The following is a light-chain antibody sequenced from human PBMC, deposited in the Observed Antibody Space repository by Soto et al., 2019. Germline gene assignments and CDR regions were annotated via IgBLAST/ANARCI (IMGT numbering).Light chain of an antibody. V-gene: IGKV1-39*01. CDR3: QESDAFPYT. Sequence: DIQMTQSPSSLSASIGDRVTITCRAGQSISNYLNWYQQKPGKAPNLLIYAASRLESGVPSRFSGSGSGTDFTLTISSLKPEDFATYCCQESDAFPYTLGGGTKVDIK. CDR2: AAS. CDR1: QSISNY. J-gene: IGKJ4*01.